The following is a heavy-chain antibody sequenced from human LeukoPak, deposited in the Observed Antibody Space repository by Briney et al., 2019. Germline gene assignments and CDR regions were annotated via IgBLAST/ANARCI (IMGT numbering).Heavy chain of an antibody. Sequence: GSVKVSCKASGYTFTGYYMHWVRQAPGQRLEWMGWINAGNGNTKYSQKFQDRVTITRDTSASTAYMELSSLRSEDTAVYYCARELVSIAAAGIVYWGQGTLVTVSS. D-gene: IGHD6-13*01. V-gene: IGHV1-3*01. J-gene: IGHJ4*02. CDR1: GYTFTGYY. CDR3: ARELVSIAAAGIVY. CDR2: INAGNGNT.